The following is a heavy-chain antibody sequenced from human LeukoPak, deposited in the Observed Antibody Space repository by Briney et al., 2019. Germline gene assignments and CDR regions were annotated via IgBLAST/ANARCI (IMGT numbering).Heavy chain of an antibody. J-gene: IGHJ4*02. CDR1: GFTFSGFH. CDR2: ISSLDSTT. CDR3: ARDPHAGIFDS. V-gene: IGHV3-48*02. Sequence: GGSLRLSCSTSGFTFSGFHMNWLRQAPGMGLEHVAWISSLDSTTYYAYSVVGRFTISRDNDKDLLFLQMDSLREDDTAIYYCARDPHAGIFDSWGQGTPVTVSS.